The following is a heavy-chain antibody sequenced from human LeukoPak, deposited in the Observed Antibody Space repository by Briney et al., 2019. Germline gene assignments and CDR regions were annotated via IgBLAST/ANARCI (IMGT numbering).Heavy chain of an antibody. J-gene: IGHJ5*02. D-gene: IGHD3-10*01. Sequence: GGSLRLCCAASGFTFSSYEMNWVRQAPGKGLEWVSYISSSGSTIYYADSVKGRFTISRDNAENSLYLQMNSLRAEDTAVYYCARGNYGSGFDPWGQGTLVTVSS. CDR1: GFTFSSYE. CDR2: ISSSGSTI. CDR3: ARGNYGSGFDP. V-gene: IGHV3-48*03.